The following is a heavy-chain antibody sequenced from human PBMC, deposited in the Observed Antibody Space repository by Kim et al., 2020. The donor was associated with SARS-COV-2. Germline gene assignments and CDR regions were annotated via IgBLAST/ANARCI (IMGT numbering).Heavy chain of an antibody. V-gene: IGHV3-48*02. D-gene: IGHD3-10*01. CDR3: AREGMGYGSGSYGPRYYYYYYGMDV. CDR1: GFTFSSYS. Sequence: GGSLRLSCAASGFTFSSYSMNWVRQAPGKGLEWVSYISSSSSTIYYADSVKGRFTISRDNAKNSLYLQMNSLRDEDTAVYYCAREGMGYGSGSYGPRYYYYYYGMDVWGQGTTVTVSS. J-gene: IGHJ6*02. CDR2: ISSSSSTI.